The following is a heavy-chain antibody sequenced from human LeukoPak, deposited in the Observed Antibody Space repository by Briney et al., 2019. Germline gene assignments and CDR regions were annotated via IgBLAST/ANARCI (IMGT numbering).Heavy chain of an antibody. D-gene: IGHD6-6*01. V-gene: IGHV1-46*01. CDR2: INPSGGST. CDR3: ARSPLSIAARPPFDY. Sequence: ASVKVSFKASGYPFTSYYMHWVRQAPGQGLEWMGIINPSGGSTSYAQKFQGRVTMTRDTSTSTVYMELSSLRSEDTAVYYCARSPLSIAARPPFDYWGQGTLVTVSS. CDR1: GYPFTSYY. J-gene: IGHJ4*02.